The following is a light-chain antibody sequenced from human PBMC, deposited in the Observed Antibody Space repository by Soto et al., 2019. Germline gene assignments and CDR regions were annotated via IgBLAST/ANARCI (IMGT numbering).Light chain of an antibody. CDR2: EVN. J-gene: IGLJ1*01. Sequence: QSALTQPASVSGSPGQSITISCTGTSSDVGGYKYVSWYQHYPGKAPKLMIYEVNNRPSGVSDRFSGSKSGNTASLTISGLQAEDEDDYYCSSYTRSSTPYVFGTGTKVTVL. CDR3: SSYTRSSTPYV. CDR1: SSDVGGYKY. V-gene: IGLV2-14*01.